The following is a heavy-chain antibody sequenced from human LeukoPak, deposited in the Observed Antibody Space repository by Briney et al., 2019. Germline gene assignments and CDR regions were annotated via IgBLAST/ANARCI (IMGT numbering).Heavy chain of an antibody. Sequence: GGSLRLSCAASGFTFSSYAMSWVRPAPGKGLEWVSAISGSGSTIYYADSVKGRFTISRDNAKNSLYLQMNSLRAEDTAIYYCAKGGGRYTDLDYWGQGTLVTVSS. D-gene: IGHD2-2*02. CDR1: GFTFSSYA. V-gene: IGHV3-23*01. CDR3: AKGGGRYTDLDY. CDR2: ISGSGSTI. J-gene: IGHJ4*02.